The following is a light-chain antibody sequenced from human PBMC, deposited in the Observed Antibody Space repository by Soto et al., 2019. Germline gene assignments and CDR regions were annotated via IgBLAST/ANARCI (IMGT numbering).Light chain of an antibody. Sequence: QSALTQPASVSGSPGQSITISCTGTSSDVGGYNYVSWYQQHPGKAPKLMIYDVSNRPSGVSNRFSGSKSGNTASLTISGLQAEDEADYYGSSYTSSSTLYVFGTGTKFTVL. CDR1: SSDVGGYNY. CDR3: SSYTSSSTLYV. CDR2: DVS. V-gene: IGLV2-14*01. J-gene: IGLJ1*01.